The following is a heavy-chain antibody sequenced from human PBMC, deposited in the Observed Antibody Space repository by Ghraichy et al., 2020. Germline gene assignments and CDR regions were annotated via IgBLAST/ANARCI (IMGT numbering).Heavy chain of an antibody. CDR3: ARVAGKNALDI. J-gene: IGHJ3*02. Sequence: GGSLRLSCAASGFTFSDYWMHWVRQAPGKGLEWVSYISTDGSNTNYADSVKGRFTISRDDARTTLYLQMNSLRPEDTAVYYCARVAGKNALDIWGQGTMVTVSS. V-gene: IGHV3-74*01. CDR2: ISTDGSNT. D-gene: IGHD2-21*01. CDR1: GFTFSDYW.